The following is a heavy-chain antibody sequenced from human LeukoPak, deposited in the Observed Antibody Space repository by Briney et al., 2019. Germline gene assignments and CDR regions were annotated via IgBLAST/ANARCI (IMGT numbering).Heavy chain of an antibody. V-gene: IGHV4-34*01. CDR3: ARAWYDYDSSGYYPFDY. J-gene: IGHJ4*02. CDR2: INHSGST. Sequence: SETLSLTCAVYGGSFSGYYRSWIRQPPGKGLEWIGEINHSGSTNYNPSLKSRVTISVDTSKNQFSLKLSSVTAADTAVYYCARAWYDYDSSGYYPFDYWGQGTLVTVSS. CDR1: GGSFSGYY. D-gene: IGHD3-22*01.